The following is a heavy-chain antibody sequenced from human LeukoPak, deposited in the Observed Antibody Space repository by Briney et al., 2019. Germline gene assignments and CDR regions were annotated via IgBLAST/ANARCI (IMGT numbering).Heavy chain of an antibody. Sequence: PGGSLRLSCAASGFTFSSYGMHWVREAPGKGLEWVAITWYDGSNKYYADSVKGRFTISRDNSKNTLYLQMNSLRAEDTAVYYCARDGQMSSVYYYGMDVWGQGTTVTVSS. CDR1: GFTFSSYG. V-gene: IGHV3-33*01. CDR3: ARDGQMSSVYYYGMDV. J-gene: IGHJ6*02. CDR2: TWYDGSNK. D-gene: IGHD3-10*01.